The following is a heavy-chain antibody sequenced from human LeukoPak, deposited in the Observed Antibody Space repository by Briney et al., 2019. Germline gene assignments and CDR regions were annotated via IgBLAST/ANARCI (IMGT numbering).Heavy chain of an antibody. CDR3: AKDSSSSWFGGDSR. Sequence: PGGSLRLSCAASGFTFSNYGMHWVRQAPGKGLEWVALISYDGTNKNYADSVKGRFTISRDNSENTLYLQMNSLRVEDTAVYYCAKDSSSSWFGGDSRWGQGTLVSVSS. D-gene: IGHD6-13*01. CDR1: GFTFSNYG. V-gene: IGHV3-30*18. J-gene: IGHJ4*02. CDR2: ISYDGTNK.